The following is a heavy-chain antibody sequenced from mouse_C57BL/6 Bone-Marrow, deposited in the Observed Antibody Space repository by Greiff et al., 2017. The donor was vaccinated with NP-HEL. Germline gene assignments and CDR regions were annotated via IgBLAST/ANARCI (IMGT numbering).Heavy chain of an antibody. V-gene: IGHV14-4*01. CDR1: GFNIKDDY. D-gene: IGHD1-1*01. CDR2: IDPENGDT. Sequence: VQLQQSGAELVRPGASVKLSCTASGFNIKDDYMHWVKQRPEQGLEWIGWIDPENGDTEYASKFQGKATITADTSSNTAYLQLSSLTSEDTAVYYGTPGYYGSRGYWGQGTTLTVSS. J-gene: IGHJ2*01. CDR3: TPGYYGSRGY.